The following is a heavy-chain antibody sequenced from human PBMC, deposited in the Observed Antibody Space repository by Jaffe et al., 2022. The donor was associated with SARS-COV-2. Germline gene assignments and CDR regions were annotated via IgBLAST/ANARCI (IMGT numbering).Heavy chain of an antibody. D-gene: IGHD5-12*01. J-gene: IGHJ4*02. CDR1: GFTFSSYW. CDR3: ARDSLLNRRYSGYDWPPKPLDY. Sequence: EVQLVESGGGLVQPGGSLRLSCAASGFTFSSYWMSWVRQAPGKGLEWVANIKQDGSEKYYVDSVKGRFTISRDNAKNSLYLQMNSLRAEDTAVYYCARDSLLNRRYSGYDWPPKPLDYWGQGTLVTVSS. V-gene: IGHV3-7*01. CDR2: IKQDGSEK.